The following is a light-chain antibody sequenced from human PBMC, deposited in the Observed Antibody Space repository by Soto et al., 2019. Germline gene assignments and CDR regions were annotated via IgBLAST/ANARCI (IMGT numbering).Light chain of an antibody. J-gene: IGKJ1*01. V-gene: IGKV1-39*01. CDR2: AAS. CDR1: QTIMTY. Sequence: DIHITHTPSSLSASLWYQFTITFRASQTIMTYLNWYQLKPGKPPRLLIYAASSLQSGVPSRFSGSGSGTDFTLTISSLQPEDFATYSCQQSYNSPQTFGRGTKVDI. CDR3: QQSYNSPQT.